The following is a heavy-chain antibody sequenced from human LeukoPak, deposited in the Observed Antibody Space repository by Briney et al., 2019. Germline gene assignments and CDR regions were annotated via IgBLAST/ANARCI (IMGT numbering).Heavy chain of an antibody. J-gene: IGHJ4*02. D-gene: IGHD3-22*01. CDR1: GGSISSGGYY. Sequence: SETLSLTCTVSGGSISSGGYYWSWIRQHPGKGLEWIGYIYYSGSTYYNPSLKSRVTISVDTPKNQFSLNLNSVTAADTAVYFCARDEGSAYPFDYWGQGTLVTVSS. CDR3: ARDEGSAYPFDY. CDR2: IYYSGST. V-gene: IGHV4-31*03.